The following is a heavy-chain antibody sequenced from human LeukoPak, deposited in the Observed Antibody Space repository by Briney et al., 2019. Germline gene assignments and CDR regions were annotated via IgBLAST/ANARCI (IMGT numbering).Heavy chain of an antibody. V-gene: IGHV1-2*02. D-gene: IGHD3-3*01. CDR1: GYTFTGYY. Sequence: ASVKVSCKASGYTFTGYYMHWVRQAPGQGLEWMGWINPNSGGTNYAQKFQGRVTMTRDTSISTAYMELSRLRSDDTAVYYCARDQDGYDFWSGYLDYWGQGTLVTVSS. CDR3: ARDQDGYDFWSGYLDY. J-gene: IGHJ4*02. CDR2: INPNSGGT.